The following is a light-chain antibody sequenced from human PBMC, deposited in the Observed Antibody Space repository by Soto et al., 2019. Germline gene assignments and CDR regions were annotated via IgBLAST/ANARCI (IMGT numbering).Light chain of an antibody. CDR1: ESVSSR. CDR3: QHYYNWPRT. J-gene: IGKJ1*01. Sequence: EIVMTQSPATLSVSPGERATLSCRASESVSSRLAWYQQKPGQAPRLLIYGTSTRATGIPARVSGSGSGTEFTFTISSLQSEDFAVYYCQHYYNWPRTFGQGTKVEIK. V-gene: IGKV3-15*01. CDR2: GTS.